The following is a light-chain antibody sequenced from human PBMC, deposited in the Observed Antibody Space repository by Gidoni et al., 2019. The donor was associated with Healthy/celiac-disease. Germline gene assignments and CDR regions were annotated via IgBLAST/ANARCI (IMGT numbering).Light chain of an antibody. J-gene: IGKJ3*01. CDR1: QGISSY. CDR3: QQYYRYPLT. CDR2: AAS. V-gene: IGKV1-8*01. Sequence: AIRMTPSPSSFSASTGDRVTITCRARQGISSYLAWYQQKPGKAPKLLIYAASTLQSGVPSRFSGSGSGTDFTLTISCLQSEDFATYYCQQYYRYPLTFGPXTKVDIK.